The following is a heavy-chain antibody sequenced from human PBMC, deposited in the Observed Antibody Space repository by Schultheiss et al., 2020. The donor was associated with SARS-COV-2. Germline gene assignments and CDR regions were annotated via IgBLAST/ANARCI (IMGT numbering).Heavy chain of an antibody. CDR2: ISYDESKK. CDR1: GFTFSSYA. V-gene: IGHV3-30*04. Sequence: GESPKISCAASGFTFSSYATHWVRQAPGKGLEWVAVISYDESKKNYADSVKGRFTISRDNAKNTVYLQMNSLRAEDTAVYYCVRADYGANSEFDYWGQGTLVTVSS. D-gene: IGHD4-23*01. CDR3: VRADYGANSEFDY. J-gene: IGHJ4*02.